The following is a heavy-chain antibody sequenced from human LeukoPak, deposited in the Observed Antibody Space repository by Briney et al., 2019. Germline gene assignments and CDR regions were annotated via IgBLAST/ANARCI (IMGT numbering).Heavy chain of an antibody. CDR3: ASLYGDYVASDY. D-gene: IGHD4-17*01. V-gene: IGHV1-2*02. CDR1: GYSFTVYY. Sequence: ASVKVSCKASGYSFTVYYMHWVRQAPGQGLEWMGWINPYGGGTNYAQKFLGRVTMTRDTSISTAYMELSRLRSDDTAVYYCASLYGDYVASDYWGQGTLVTVSS. J-gene: IGHJ4*02. CDR2: INPYGGGT.